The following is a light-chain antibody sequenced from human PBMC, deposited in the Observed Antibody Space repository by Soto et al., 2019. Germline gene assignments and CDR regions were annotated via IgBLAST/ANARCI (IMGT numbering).Light chain of an antibody. CDR2: SAS. CDR3: HQYGSSPYT. V-gene: IGKV3-20*01. J-gene: IGKJ2*01. Sequence: EIVLTQSPGTLSLSPGERATLSCRASQSVSSDLAWYEQKFGQAPRLLSYSASLRATGIPDTFSGHGSGTDFTLTISRLEPEDFAVYYCHQYGSSPYTFGQGTKLEIK. CDR1: QSVSSD.